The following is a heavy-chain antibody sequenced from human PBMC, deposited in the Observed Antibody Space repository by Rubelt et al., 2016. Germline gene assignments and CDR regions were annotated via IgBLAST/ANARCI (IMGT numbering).Heavy chain of an antibody. J-gene: IGHJ4*02. D-gene: IGHD5-24*01. V-gene: IGHV1-18*01. CDR2: ISTFNGNT. CDR3: SRGLETINGY. Sequence: QVQLVQSGAEVKTPGASVKVSCKASGYTFITYGISWVRQAPGQGLEWMGWISTFNGNTKYAQKHQGRVTMTTDTSTATAYMELTNLRSDDTAVYYCSRGLETINGYWGQGTLVTVSS. CDR1: GYTFITYG.